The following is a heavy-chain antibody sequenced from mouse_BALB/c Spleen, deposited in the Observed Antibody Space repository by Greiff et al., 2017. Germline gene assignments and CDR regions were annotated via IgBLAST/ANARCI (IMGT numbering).Heavy chain of an antibody. Sequence: EVQVVESGGGLVKPGGSLKLSCAASGFTFSDYYMYWVRQTPEKRLEWVATISDGGSYTYYPDSVKGRFTISRDNAKNNLYLQMSSLKSEDTAMYYCARESSLYFDYWGQGTTLTVST. J-gene: IGHJ2*01. V-gene: IGHV5-4*02. CDR3: ARESSLYFDY. CDR1: GFTFSDYY. CDR2: ISDGGSYT.